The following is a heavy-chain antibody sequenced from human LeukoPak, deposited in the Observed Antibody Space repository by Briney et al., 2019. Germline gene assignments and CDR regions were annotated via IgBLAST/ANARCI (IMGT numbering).Heavy chain of an antibody. CDR2: IRSSSNLI. CDR1: GFTFSSYE. CDR3: VRDYDYAFDI. V-gene: IGHV3-48*03. D-gene: IGHD3-16*01. Sequence: QSGGSLRLSCAASGFTFSSYEMNWVRQAPGKGLEWVSYIRSSSNLIFYADSVKGRFTISADNAKNSLYLQMNSLRAEDTAVYYCVRDYDYAFDIWGQGTMVTVSS. J-gene: IGHJ3*02.